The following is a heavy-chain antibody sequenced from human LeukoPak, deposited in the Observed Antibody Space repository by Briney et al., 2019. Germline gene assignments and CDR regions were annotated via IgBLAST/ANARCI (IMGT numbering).Heavy chain of an antibody. V-gene: IGHV6-1*01. D-gene: IGHD4-11*01. CDR2: TYYRSKWLN. J-gene: IGHJ4*02. Sequence: SQTLSLTCAISGDXVSSNSAAWNWIRQSPSRGLEWLGRTYYRSKWLNEYALSVRSRIIIKPDTSKNQFSLQLSSVTPEDTAVYYCARDLNTGLDFWGQGTLVTVSS. CDR1: GDXVSSNSAA. CDR3: ARDLNTGLDF.